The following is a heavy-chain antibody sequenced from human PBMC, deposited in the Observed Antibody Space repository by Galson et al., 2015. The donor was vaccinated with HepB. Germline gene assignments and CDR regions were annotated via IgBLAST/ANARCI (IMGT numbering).Heavy chain of an antibody. D-gene: IGHD3-10*01. J-gene: IGHJ5*02. CDR3: ARTPYYGSGSYYNGWFDP. CDR2: INTNTGNP. Sequence: SVKVSCKASGYTFNNYAMNWVRQAPGQGLEWMGWINTNTGNPTYAQGFTGRFVFSLDTPVTTVYLQISSLKAEDTAMYYCARTPYYGSGSYYNGWFDPWGQGTLVTVSS. CDR1: GYTFNNYA. V-gene: IGHV7-4-1*02.